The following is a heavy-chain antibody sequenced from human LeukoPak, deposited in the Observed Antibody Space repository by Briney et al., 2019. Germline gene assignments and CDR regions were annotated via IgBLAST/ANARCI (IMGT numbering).Heavy chain of an antibody. V-gene: IGHV3-30*19. CDR2: ISYDGSNK. CDR1: GLKFRNYG. Sequence: GGSLRLSCVASGLKFRNYGMHWVRQAPGKGLEWVAVISYDGSNKYYADSVKGRFTISRDNSKNTLYLQMNSLRAEDTAVYYCAREGVIAAAGAIDYWGQGTLVTVSS. CDR3: AREGVIAAAGAIDY. D-gene: IGHD6-13*01. J-gene: IGHJ4*02.